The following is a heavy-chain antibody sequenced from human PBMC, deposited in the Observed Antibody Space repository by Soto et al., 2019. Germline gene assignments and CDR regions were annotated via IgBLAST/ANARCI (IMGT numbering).Heavy chain of an antibody. J-gene: IGHJ2*01. V-gene: IGHV3-13*01. CDR2: IGTAGDT. CDR3: ARVRLITTVTRPHWCFDL. CDR1: GFTFSSYD. Sequence: EVQLVESGGGLVQPGGSLRLSCAASGFTFSSYDMHWVRQATGKGLEWVSAIGTAGDTYYPGSVKGRFTISRENAKNSLYLQMNSLRAGDTAVYYCARVRLITTVTRPHWCFDLWGRGTLVTVSS. D-gene: IGHD4-17*01.